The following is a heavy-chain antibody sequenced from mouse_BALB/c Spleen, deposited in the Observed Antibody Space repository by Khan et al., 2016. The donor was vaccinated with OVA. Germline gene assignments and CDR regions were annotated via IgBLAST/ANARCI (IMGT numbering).Heavy chain of an antibody. CDR1: GYSFTTYY. CDR3: TRHGYVAGFTY. Sequence: VQLQQSGPELMKPGASVKISCKASGYSFTTYYLHWVMQSHGESLEWIGYVDPFRGGTTYNQNFQGKATLTVDKSSSTAYMTLSNLTSEDSSVYYCTRHGYVAGFTYWGQGTLVTVSA. V-gene: IGHV1S135*01. J-gene: IGHJ3*01. CDR2: VDPFRGGT. D-gene: IGHD2-2*01.